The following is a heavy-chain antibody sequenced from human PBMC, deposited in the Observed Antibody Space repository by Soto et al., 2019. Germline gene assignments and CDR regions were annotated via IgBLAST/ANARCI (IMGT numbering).Heavy chain of an antibody. J-gene: IGHJ4*02. V-gene: IGHV1-18*01. Sequence: ASVKVSCKASGYTFTSYGISWVRQAPGQGLEWMGWISPNNANTNYAQKLQGRVTMTTDTSTSTAYMELRSLRSDDTALYYCGYVGGYSTGDYSFDLWGQGTPVTVSS. CDR3: GYVGGYSTGDYSFDL. CDR2: ISPNNANT. CDR1: GYTFTSYG. D-gene: IGHD5-18*01.